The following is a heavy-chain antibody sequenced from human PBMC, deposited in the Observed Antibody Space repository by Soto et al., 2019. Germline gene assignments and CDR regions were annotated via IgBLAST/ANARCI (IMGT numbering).Heavy chain of an antibody. J-gene: IGHJ2*01. CDR1: GFTFSAYA. Sequence: EVQLLESGGGLVQPGGSLRLSCAASGFTFSAYAMGWVRQGPGKGLEWVSTIHGAGGATHYADSVKGRFTIYRDYSKNTLYAQMNSLRAEDAAVYYCAKFEGHPLEYWYLHFWGRGTLVTVSS. CDR3: AKFEGHPLEYWYLHF. D-gene: IGHD1-1*01. V-gene: IGHV3-23*01. CDR2: IHGAGGAT.